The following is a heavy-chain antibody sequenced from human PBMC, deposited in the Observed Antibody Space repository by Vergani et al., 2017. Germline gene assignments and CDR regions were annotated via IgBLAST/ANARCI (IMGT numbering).Heavy chain of an antibody. V-gene: IGHV1-69*04. D-gene: IGHD4-23*01. CDR3: ARDPDYGGTTPLDY. Sequence: QVQLVQSGAEVKKPGSSVKFSCKASGGTFSSYAISWVRQAPGQGLEWMGRIIPILGIANYAQKFQGRVTITADKSTSTAYMELSSLRSEDTAVYYCARDPDYGGTTPLDYWGQGTLVTVSS. J-gene: IGHJ4*02. CDR1: GGTFSSYA. CDR2: IIPILGIA.